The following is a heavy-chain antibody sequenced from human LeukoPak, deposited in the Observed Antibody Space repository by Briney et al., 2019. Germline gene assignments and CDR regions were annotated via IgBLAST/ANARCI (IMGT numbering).Heavy chain of an antibody. CDR3: ARDSVEWYIFDY. V-gene: IGHV3-74*01. CDR1: GFTFSSYW. CDR2: TNRDGGST. Sequence: GGSLRLPCAASGFTFSSYWMHWVRQAPGKGPVWVARTNRDGGSTAYADSVKGRFTISKDNAKNTLYLLMNSLRAEDTAVYYCARDSVEWYIFDYWGQGTLVTVSS. D-gene: IGHD3-3*01. J-gene: IGHJ4*02.